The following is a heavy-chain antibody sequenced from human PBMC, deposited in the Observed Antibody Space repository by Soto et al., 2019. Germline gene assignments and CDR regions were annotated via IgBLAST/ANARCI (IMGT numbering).Heavy chain of an antibody. CDR2: MFYGVST. V-gene: IGHV4-39*01. J-gene: IGHJ4*02. CDR1: GSSINSSGYY. CDR3: ARLPSRHLVDY. Sequence: SATLSLTCTVSGSSINSSGYYFFWIRQPPWNGLEWIGSMFYGVSTYYNPSLKSRVTVSVDTSKNQFSLNLRSVTAADTAVYYCARLPSRHLVDYWGQGTLVTVSS. D-gene: IGHD3-3*02.